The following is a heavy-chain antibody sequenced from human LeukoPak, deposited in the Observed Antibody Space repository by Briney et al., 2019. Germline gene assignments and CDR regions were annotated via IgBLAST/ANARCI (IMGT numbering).Heavy chain of an antibody. V-gene: IGHV1-46*01. CDR3: ARQRGGQYEDGFDI. J-gene: IGHJ3*02. Sequence: GASVKVSCKASGYTFTNSYIHWVRQAPGQGLEWMGIINPSGGNTIYAQKFQGRVTMTRDTSTSTVYMELSSLRSEDTAVYYCARQRGGQYEDGFDIWGQGTMVTVSS. CDR1: GYTFTNSY. CDR2: INPSGGNT. D-gene: IGHD2-8*01.